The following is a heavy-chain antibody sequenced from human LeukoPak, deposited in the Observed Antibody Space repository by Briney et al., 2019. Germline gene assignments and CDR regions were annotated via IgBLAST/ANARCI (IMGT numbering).Heavy chain of an antibody. Sequence: PGGSLRLSCAASGITFTNAWMNWGRQAPGKGLEWVSSISSSSSYIYYADSVKGRFTISRDNAKNSLYLQMNSLRAEDTAVYYCARDRCSSTSCFNWFDPWGQGTLVTVSS. J-gene: IGHJ5*02. CDR3: ARDRCSSTSCFNWFDP. D-gene: IGHD2-2*01. CDR2: ISSSSSYI. V-gene: IGHV3-21*01. CDR1: GITFTNAW.